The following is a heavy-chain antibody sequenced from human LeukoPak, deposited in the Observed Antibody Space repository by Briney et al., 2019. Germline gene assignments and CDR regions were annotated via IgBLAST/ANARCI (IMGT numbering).Heavy chain of an antibody. D-gene: IGHD3-22*01. CDR2: IYPGDSDT. V-gene: IGHV5-51*01. CDR1: GYTFTSYW. CDR3: ARLSYDSSDFHYMDV. J-gene: IGHJ6*03. Sequence: KVSCKASGYTFTSYWIGWVRQMPGKGLEWMGIIYPGDSDTRYSPSFQGQVTISADKSISTAFLQWSSLKASDTAMYYCARLSYDSSDFHYMDVWGKGTTVTISS.